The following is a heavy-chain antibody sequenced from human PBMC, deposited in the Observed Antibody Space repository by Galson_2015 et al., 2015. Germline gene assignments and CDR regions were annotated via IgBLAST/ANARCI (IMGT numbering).Heavy chain of an antibody. CDR3: AKDYSGYDI. CDR1: GFTFSSYA. Sequence: SLRLSCAASGFTFSSYAMSWVRQAPGKGLEWVSTISGSGGSSYFADSVKGRFTVSRDNSKNTLSPQMNSLRDEDTAVYYCAKDYSGYDIWGKGTMVTV. J-gene: IGHJ3*02. CDR2: ISGSGGSS. V-gene: IGHV3-23*01. D-gene: IGHD5-12*01.